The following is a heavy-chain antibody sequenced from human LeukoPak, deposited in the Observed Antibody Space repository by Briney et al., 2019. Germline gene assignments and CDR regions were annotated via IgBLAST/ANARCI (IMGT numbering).Heavy chain of an antibody. CDR1: GFTFSSYG. Sequence: LSGGSLRLSCAASGFTFSSYGMHWVRQAPGKGLEWVAVISYDGSNKYYADSVKGRFTISRDNSKNTLYLQMNSLRAEDTAVYYCARDIYYDSSGYYGSVYWGQGTLVTVSS. D-gene: IGHD3-22*01. J-gene: IGHJ4*02. V-gene: IGHV3-30*03. CDR2: ISYDGSNK. CDR3: ARDIYYDSSGYYGSVY.